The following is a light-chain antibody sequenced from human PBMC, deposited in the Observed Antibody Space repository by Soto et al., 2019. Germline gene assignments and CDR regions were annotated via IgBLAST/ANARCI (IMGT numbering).Light chain of an antibody. CDR2: DAS. V-gene: IGKV1-5*01. CDR1: QSISSW. Sequence: DIQMIQSPSTLSASVGDRVTITCRASQSISSWLAWYQQKPGKAPKLLIYDASSLESGVPSRFSGSGSGTEFTLTISSLQPDDFATYYCQQYNSYLWTFGQGTKV. J-gene: IGKJ1*01. CDR3: QQYNSYLWT.